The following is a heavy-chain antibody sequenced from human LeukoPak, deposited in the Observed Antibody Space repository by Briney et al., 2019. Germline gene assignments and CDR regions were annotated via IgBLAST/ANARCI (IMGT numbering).Heavy chain of an antibody. Sequence: SETLSLTCTVSGGSISSYYWSWIRQPPGKGLEWIGYIYCSGSTNYNPSLKSRVTISADTSKNQFSLKLTSVTAADTAVYFCARGGYYGSGNDFRFDPWGQGTLVTVSS. CDR1: GGSISSYY. CDR2: IYCSGST. D-gene: IGHD3-10*01. V-gene: IGHV4-59*01. J-gene: IGHJ5*02. CDR3: ARGGYYGSGNDFRFDP.